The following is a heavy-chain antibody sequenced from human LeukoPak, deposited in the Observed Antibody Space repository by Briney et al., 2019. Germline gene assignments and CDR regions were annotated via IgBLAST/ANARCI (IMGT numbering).Heavy chain of an antibody. CDR3: ARAVLYYGGNPYYFDY. D-gene: IGHD4-23*01. CDR2: INHSGST. CDR1: GGSFSGYY. V-gene: IGHV4-34*01. J-gene: IGHJ4*02. Sequence: PSETLSLTCAVYGGSFSGYYWSWIRQPPGKGLEWIGEINHSGSTNYNPSLKSRVTISVDTSKNQFSLKLSSVTAADTAVYYCARAVLYYGGNPYYFDYWGQGTLVTVSS.